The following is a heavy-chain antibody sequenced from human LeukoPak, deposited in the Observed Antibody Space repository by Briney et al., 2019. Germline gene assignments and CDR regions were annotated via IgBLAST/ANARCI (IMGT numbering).Heavy chain of an antibody. CDR1: GFTFSSYG. Sequence: GGSLRLSCAASGFTFSSYGMHWVRQAPGKGLEWVAVISYDGSNKYYADSVKGRFTISRDNAKNSLYLQMNSLRAEDTGVYYCARAARMDVWGKGTTVTISS. J-gene: IGHJ6*03. CDR3: ARAARMDV. V-gene: IGHV3-30*03. CDR2: ISYDGSNK.